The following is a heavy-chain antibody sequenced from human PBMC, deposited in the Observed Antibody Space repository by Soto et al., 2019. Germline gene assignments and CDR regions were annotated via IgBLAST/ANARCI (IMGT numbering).Heavy chain of an antibody. CDR1: GGSISSDY. CDR2: VYYNGST. Sequence: SETLSLTCTVSGGSISSDYWSWIRQPPGKGLEWIGNVYYNGSTYYNPSLKSRVTISVDTSKNHFSLKLTSVTAADTAVYYCARQDDFWSGSNWFDPWGQGTLVTVSS. V-gene: IGHV4-59*08. J-gene: IGHJ5*02. D-gene: IGHD3-3*01. CDR3: ARQDDFWSGSNWFDP.